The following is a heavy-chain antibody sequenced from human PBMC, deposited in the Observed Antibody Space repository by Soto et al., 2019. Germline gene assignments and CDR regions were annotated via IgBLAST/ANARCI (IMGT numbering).Heavy chain of an antibody. J-gene: IGHJ4*02. CDR2: IWYDGSNK. V-gene: IGHV3-33*01. CDR3: ARDYYDSRGYLLDQGGVSY. Sequence: QVQLVESGGGVVQPGRSLRLSCAASGFTFSSYGMHWVRQAPGKGLEWVAVIWYDGSNKYYADSVKGRFTISRDNSKNTLYLQMNSLRADDTAVYYCARDYYDSRGYLLDQGGVSYWGQGTLVTVSS. CDR1: GFTFSSYG. D-gene: IGHD3-22*01.